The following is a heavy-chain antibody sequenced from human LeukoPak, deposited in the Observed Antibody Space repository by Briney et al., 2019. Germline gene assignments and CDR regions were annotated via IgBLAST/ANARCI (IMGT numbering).Heavy chain of an antibody. Sequence: SETLSLTGTVSGGSISSYYWSWLRQPPGKGLEWIGYVHCSGTTNYNPSLKSRATISVDTSKNEFSLKLSSVTTADTAVYYCARVEEGYGLGRRGNFYYYYMDVWGKGTTVTISS. J-gene: IGHJ6*03. CDR1: GGSISSYY. V-gene: IGHV4-59*01. D-gene: IGHD3-10*01. CDR3: ARVEEGYGLGRRGNFYYYYMDV. CDR2: VHCSGTT.